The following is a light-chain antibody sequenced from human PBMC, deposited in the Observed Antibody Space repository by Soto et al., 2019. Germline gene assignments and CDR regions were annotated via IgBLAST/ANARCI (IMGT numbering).Light chain of an antibody. CDR1: QRLSGSN. CDR2: GAS. CDR3: QQYGSSGT. Sequence: ETVLTQSPGTLSLSPGERANISCRASQRLSGSNVGWYQQKPGQAPSLLIYGASNRATGIPDRFSGSGSGTDFTLTISRLEPEDFAVYYCQQYGSSGTFGQGTKVDNK. J-gene: IGKJ1*01. V-gene: IGKV3-20*01.